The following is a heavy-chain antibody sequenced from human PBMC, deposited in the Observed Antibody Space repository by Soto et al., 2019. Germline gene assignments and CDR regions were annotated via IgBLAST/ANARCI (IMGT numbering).Heavy chain of an antibody. V-gene: IGHV3-23*01. CDR2: VSTSGGHT. D-gene: IGHD2-2*01. Sequence: HPGGSLRLSCAVSGLTFSSYAMMWVRQAPGKGLEWVSTVSTSGGHTYYVDSVKGRFTISRDNSRNTLYLQMNSLRVEETAVYYCAKDFTSDWTTSYWGQGTLVTVSS. CDR3: AKDFTSDWTTSY. CDR1: GLTFSSYA. J-gene: IGHJ4*02.